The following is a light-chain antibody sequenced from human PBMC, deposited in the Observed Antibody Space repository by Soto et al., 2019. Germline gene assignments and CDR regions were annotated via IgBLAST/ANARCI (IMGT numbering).Light chain of an antibody. J-gene: IGLJ1*01. CDR1: SSDVGGYNY. CDR2: EVS. Sequence: QWVLTQHPSASGSPGQSVTISCTGTSSDVGGYNYVSWYQQHPGKAPKLMIYEVSKRPSGVPDRFSGSKSGNTASLTVSGLQPEDEADYYCSSYAGSNKSVFGTGTKATVL. V-gene: IGLV2-8*01. CDR3: SSYAGSNKSV.